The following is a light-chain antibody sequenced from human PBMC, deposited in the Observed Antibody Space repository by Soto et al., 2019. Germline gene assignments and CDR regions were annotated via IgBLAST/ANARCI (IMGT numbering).Light chain of an antibody. CDR2: GAS. CDR3: QQYGSSPPT. V-gene: IGKV3-20*01. J-gene: IGKJ1*01. Sequence: ELVLTQSPGTLSLSPGERATLSCRASQSVSSSYLAWYQQKPGKAPRLLLYGASSRDTVIPDRFSVSGSGTDFTLTISRLEPKDVAVSYCQQYGSSPPTFGQGTKVEIK. CDR1: QSVSSSY.